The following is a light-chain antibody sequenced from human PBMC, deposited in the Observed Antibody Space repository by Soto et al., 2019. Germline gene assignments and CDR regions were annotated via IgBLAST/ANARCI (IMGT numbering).Light chain of an antibody. V-gene: IGLV2-11*01. CDR2: DVS. Sequence: QSALTQPRSVSGSPGQSVTISCTGTSSDVGGYNYVSWYQHHPGKAPKLMIYDVSKRPSGVPDRFSGSKSGNTASLTISRLQAEDEADYYCCSYAGSYVFGTGTKVTVL. CDR3: CSYAGSYV. J-gene: IGLJ1*01. CDR1: SSDVGGYNY.